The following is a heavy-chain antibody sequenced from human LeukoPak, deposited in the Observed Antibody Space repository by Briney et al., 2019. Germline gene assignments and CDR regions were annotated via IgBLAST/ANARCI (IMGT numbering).Heavy chain of an antibody. J-gene: IGHJ4*02. D-gene: IGHD4-17*01. CDR1: GGSSISYN. CDR3: ARQDGDYVMGFDY. CDR2: ISDSGNT. V-gene: IGHV4-59*08. Sequence: SETLSLTCTVPGGSSISYNWNWIRQPPGKGLEWIGYISDSGNTEYNPSLKSRVTISLDTSKNQFSLKLSSVTAADTAVYYCARQDGDYVMGFDYWGQGTLVTVSS.